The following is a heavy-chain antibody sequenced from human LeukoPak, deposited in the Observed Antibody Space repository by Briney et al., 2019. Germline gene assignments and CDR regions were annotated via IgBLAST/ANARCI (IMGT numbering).Heavy chain of an antibody. D-gene: IGHD2-8*01. CDR1: GFTFSSYS. Sequence: GGSLRVSCAASGFTFSSYSMNWGRQAPGKGLEWVSSISSSSSYIYYADSVKGRFTISRDNAKNSLYLQMNSLRAEDTAVYYCARNPLYYYFDYWGQGTLVTVSS. CDR2: ISSSSSYI. J-gene: IGHJ4*02. V-gene: IGHV3-21*01. CDR3: ARNPLYYYFDY.